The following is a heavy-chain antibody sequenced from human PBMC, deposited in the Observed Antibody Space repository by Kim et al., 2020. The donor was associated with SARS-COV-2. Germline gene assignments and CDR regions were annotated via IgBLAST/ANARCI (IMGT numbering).Heavy chain of an antibody. D-gene: IGHD3-10*01. V-gene: IGHV3-53*01. J-gene: IGHJ6*02. Sequence: VEGRFSISRDNSKNTVYLQMNSLRVEDTAVYYCARADYGWGSYYYYGMDVWGQGTTVTVSS. CDR3: ARADYGWGSYYYYGMDV.